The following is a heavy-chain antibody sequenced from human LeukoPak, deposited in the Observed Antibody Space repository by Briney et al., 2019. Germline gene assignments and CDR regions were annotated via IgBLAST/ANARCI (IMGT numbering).Heavy chain of an antibody. D-gene: IGHD3-22*01. J-gene: IGHJ4*02. Sequence: ASVKVSCKASGYTFTSYDINWVRQATGQGLEWMGWMNPNSGNTGYAQKFQGRVTMTRNTSISTAYMELSSLRSEDTAVCYCARGPNWNSSGYYYVSWGQGTLVTVSS. CDR3: ARGPNWNSSGYYYVS. V-gene: IGHV1-8*01. CDR1: GYTFTSYD. CDR2: MNPNSGNT.